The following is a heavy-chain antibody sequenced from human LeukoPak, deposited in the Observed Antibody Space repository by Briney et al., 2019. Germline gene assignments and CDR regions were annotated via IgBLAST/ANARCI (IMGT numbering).Heavy chain of an antibody. CDR2: IYPDDSDT. Sequence: GESLKISCKGSGYRFSNYWIGWVRQMPGNPLEWLAIIYPDDSDTRYSPSFQGQVTISADKSISTAYLQWSSLKASDTAMYYCAIAGDSTTNCYRCFNYWGQGTLVTVSS. J-gene: IGHJ4*02. CDR1: GYRFSNYW. V-gene: IGHV5-51*01. D-gene: IGHD2-2*01. CDR3: AIAGDSTTNCYRCFNY.